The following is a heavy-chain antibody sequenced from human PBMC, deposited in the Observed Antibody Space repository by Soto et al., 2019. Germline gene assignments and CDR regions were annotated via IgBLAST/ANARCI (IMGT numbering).Heavy chain of an antibody. V-gene: IGHV3-23*01. CDR2: ITGRGGST. Sequence: EVQLLESGGGLVQPGGSLRLSCAASGFTFSTYAMIWVRQAPGKGLEWVSVITGRGGSTYYADSVKGRFTISRDTSKNTLFLQMNSLRAEDTAVYYCAKDRYGDYGGIDYWGQGTMVTVSS. CDR3: AKDRYGDYGGIDY. J-gene: IGHJ4*02. D-gene: IGHD4-17*01. CDR1: GFTFSTYA.